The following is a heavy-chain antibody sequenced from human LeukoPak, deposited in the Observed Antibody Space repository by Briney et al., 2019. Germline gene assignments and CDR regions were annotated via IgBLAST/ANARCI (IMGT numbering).Heavy chain of an antibody. CDR2: IKSKTDGGTT. Sequence: GGSLRLSCAASGFTFSNAWMSWVRQAPGKGLEWVGHIKSKTDGGTTDYAAPVKGRFTISRDDSKNTLYLQMNSLKTEDTAVYYCTTDYTGTNDYWGQGTLVTVSS. V-gene: IGHV3-15*01. J-gene: IGHJ4*02. CDR1: GFTFSNAW. CDR3: TTDYTGTNDY. D-gene: IGHD1-7*01.